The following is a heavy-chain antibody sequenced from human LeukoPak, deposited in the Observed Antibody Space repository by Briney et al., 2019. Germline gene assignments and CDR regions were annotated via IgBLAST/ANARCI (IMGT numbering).Heavy chain of an antibody. CDR2: LYYSGST. CDR3: ARANMIISAFDF. CDR1: GGSTSSYY. V-gene: IGHV4-59*01. D-gene: IGHD3-16*01. Sequence: PSETLSLTCTVSGGSTSSYYWSWIRQPPGKGLEWIGSLYYSGSTNSNPSLKTRVTMSVDTSKYRFSLNLSSMTAADTAVYYCARANMIISAFDFWGQGTMVTVSS. J-gene: IGHJ3*01.